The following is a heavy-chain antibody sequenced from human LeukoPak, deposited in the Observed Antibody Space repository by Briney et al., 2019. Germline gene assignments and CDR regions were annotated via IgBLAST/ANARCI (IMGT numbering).Heavy chain of an antibody. CDR3: SRLRWLQPFDY. Sequence: SETLSLTCTVSGGSISSYYWSWIRRPPGKGLEWIGYIYYSGSTNYNPSLKSRVTISVDTSKNQFSLKLSSVTAADTAVYYCSRLRWLQPFDYWGQGTLVTVSS. CDR1: GGSISSYY. D-gene: IGHD5-24*01. J-gene: IGHJ4*02. CDR2: IYYSGST. V-gene: IGHV4-59*08.